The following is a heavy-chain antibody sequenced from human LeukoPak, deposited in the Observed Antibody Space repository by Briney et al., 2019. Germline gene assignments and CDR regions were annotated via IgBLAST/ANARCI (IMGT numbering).Heavy chain of an antibody. V-gene: IGHV1-2*02. CDR1: GYTFTGYY. CDR2: INPNSGGT. D-gene: IGHD3-3*01. CDR3: ARDRGYYDFWSGYHLFDY. Sequence: ASVKVSCKASGYTFTGYYMHWVRQAPGQGLEWMGWINPNSGGTNYAQKFQGRVTMTRDTSISTAYMELSRLRSDDTAVYYCARDRGYYDFWSGYHLFDYWGQGTLVTVSS. J-gene: IGHJ4*02.